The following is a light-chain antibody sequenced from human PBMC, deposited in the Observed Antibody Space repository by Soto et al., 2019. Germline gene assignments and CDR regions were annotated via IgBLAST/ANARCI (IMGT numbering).Light chain of an antibody. J-gene: IGKJ1*01. CDR3: QQLNSYPRT. CDR2: GAS. CDR1: QSVSSN. V-gene: IGKV3D-15*01. Sequence: EIVMAQSPATLSVSPGERATLSCRASQSVSSNLAWYQQKPGQGPRLLIYGASSRATGIPDRFSGSGSGTDFTLTISSLQPEDFATYYCQQLNSYPRTFGQGTKVDIK.